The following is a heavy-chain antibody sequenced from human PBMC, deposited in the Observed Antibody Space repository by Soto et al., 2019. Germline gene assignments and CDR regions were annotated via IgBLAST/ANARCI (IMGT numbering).Heavy chain of an antibody. CDR3: ARLHRYCSSTSCPATYYFDY. D-gene: IGHD2-2*01. V-gene: IGHV4-59*08. J-gene: IGHJ4*02. CDR2: IYYTGTT. Sequence: SETLSLTCTVSGSPISGHYWSWFRQAPGQGLEWVGYIYYTGTTTYNPSLKSRVTISVDTSKNQFSLKLSSVTAADTAVYYCARLHRYCSSTSCPATYYFDYWGQGTLVTVSS. CDR1: GSPISGHY.